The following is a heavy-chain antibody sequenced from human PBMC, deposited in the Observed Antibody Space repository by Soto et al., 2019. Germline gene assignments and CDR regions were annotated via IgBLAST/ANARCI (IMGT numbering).Heavy chain of an antibody. V-gene: IGHV1-69*02. CDR3: TIGSWSGEVFDI. Sequence: QVQLVQSGAEVKKPGSSVKVSCKDSGGTFSTYSMFWVRQAPGQGLEWMGRIIPMLGIRNYAQRFQDRVTITADKSTATAHMELSSLRSEDSALYYCTIGSWSGEVFDIWGQGTMFTVSS. CDR2: IIPMLGIR. D-gene: IGHD2-21*01. J-gene: IGHJ3*02. CDR1: GGTFSTYS.